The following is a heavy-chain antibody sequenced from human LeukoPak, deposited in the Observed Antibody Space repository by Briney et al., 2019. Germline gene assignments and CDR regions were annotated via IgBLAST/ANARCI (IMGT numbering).Heavy chain of an antibody. CDR1: GGSISSGGYS. V-gene: IGHV4-30-2*01. CDR3: ARADSGGGLDY. J-gene: IGHJ4*02. Sequence: PSQTLSLTCAVSGGSISSGGYSWSWIRQPPGKGLEWIGYTYHSGSTYYNPSLKSRVTISVDRSKNQFSLKLSSVTAADTAVYYCARADSGGGLDYWGQGTLVTVSS. D-gene: IGHD3-10*01. CDR2: TYHSGST.